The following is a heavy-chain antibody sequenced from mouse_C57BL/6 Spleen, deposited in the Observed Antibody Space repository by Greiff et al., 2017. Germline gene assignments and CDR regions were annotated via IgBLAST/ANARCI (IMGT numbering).Heavy chain of an antibody. V-gene: IGHV1-76*01. J-gene: IGHJ4*01. CDR2: IYPGSGNT. CDR1: GYTFTDYY. Sequence: VKLQESGAELVRPGASVKLSCKASGYTFTDYYINWVKQRPGQGLEWIARIYPGSGNTYYNEKFKGKATLTAEKSSSTAYMQLSSLTSEDSAVYFCAREPGAYAMDYWGQGTSVTVSS. CDR3: AREPGAYAMDY.